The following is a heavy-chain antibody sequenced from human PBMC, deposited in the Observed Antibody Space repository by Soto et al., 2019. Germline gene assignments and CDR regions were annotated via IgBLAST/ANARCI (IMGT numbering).Heavy chain of an antibody. Sequence: PSETLSLTCTVSGGSISSYYWSWIRQHPGKGLEWIGYIYDSGSTYYNPSLKSRVTISVDTSKNQFSLKLSSVTAADTAVYYCASIYDSIGYYYGNNWFDPWGQGTLVTVSS. D-gene: IGHD3-22*01. CDR2: IYDSGST. J-gene: IGHJ5*02. V-gene: IGHV4-59*06. CDR1: GGSISSYY. CDR3: ASIYDSIGYYYGNNWFDP.